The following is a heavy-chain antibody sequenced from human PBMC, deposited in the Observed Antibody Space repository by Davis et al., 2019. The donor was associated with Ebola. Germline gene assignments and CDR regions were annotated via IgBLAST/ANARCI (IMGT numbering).Heavy chain of an antibody. Sequence: SETLSLTCAVYGGSFSGYYWSWIRQPPGKGLEWIGEIHHSGSTNYNPSLKSRVTISVDTSKNQFSLKLSSVTAADTAVYYCARVSVWGIAARGYNWFDPWGQGTLVTVSS. D-gene: IGHD6-6*01. CDR2: IHHSGST. CDR1: GGSFSGYY. J-gene: IGHJ5*02. CDR3: ARVSVWGIAARGYNWFDP. V-gene: IGHV4-34*01.